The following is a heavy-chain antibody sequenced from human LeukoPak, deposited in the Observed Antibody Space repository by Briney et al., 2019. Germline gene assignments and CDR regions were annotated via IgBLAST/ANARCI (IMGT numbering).Heavy chain of an antibody. CDR3: AREVAYYDFWSGYKPKRLNGLDY. CDR2: INPNSGGT. V-gene: IGHV1-2*02. J-gene: IGHJ4*02. D-gene: IGHD3-3*01. CDR1: GYTFTGYY. Sequence: ASVKVSCKASGYTFTGYYMHWVRQAPGQGLEWMGWINPNSGGTNYAQKFQGRVTMTRDTSISTAYMELSRLRSEDTAVYYCAREVAYYDFWSGYKPKRLNGLDYWGQGTLVTVSS.